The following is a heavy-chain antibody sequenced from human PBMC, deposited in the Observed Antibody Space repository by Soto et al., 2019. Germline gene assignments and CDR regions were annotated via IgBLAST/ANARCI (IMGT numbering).Heavy chain of an antibody. J-gene: IGHJ4*02. V-gene: IGHV3-21*01. CDR1: GFTFSSYS. CDR2: ISSSSSYI. D-gene: IGHD3-22*01. Sequence: SGGSLRLSCAASGFTFSSYSMNWVRQAPGKGLEWVSSISSSSSYIYYADSVKGRFTISRDNAKNSLYLQMNSLRAEDTAVYYCARDKFPRDSSGYPYTSDYWGQGTLVTVSS. CDR3: ARDKFPRDSSGYPYTSDY.